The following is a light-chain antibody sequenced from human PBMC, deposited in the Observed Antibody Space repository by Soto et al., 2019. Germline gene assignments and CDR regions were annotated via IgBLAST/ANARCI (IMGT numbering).Light chain of an antibody. CDR2: GAS. CDR3: QQYNNWYT. CDR1: QSVSIN. J-gene: IGKJ2*01. Sequence: EIVMTQSPATLSVSPGERATLSCRASQSVSINLAWYQQKPGQPPRLLIYGASTRATGIPARFSGSGSGTEFTLTISSLQSEDFAVYYCQQYNNWYTFGQGTKLEI. V-gene: IGKV3-15*01.